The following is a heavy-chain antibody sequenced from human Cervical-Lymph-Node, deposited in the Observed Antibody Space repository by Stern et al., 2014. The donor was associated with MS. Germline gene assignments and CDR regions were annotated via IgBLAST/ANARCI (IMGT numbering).Heavy chain of an antibody. D-gene: IGHD2-21*02. CDR3: ARSHCGGDCYPTYYYYGMDV. J-gene: IGHJ6*02. Sequence: VQLVESGAEVKKPGSSVKVSCKASGGTFSTYAISWVRQAPGQGLEWMGGIIPILDTTNYAQKFQGRVAITADESTSTAYMELSSLRSEDTAVYYCARSHCGGDCYPTYYYYGMDVWGQGTTVTVSS. V-gene: IGHV1-69*01. CDR2: IIPILDTT. CDR1: GGTFSTYA.